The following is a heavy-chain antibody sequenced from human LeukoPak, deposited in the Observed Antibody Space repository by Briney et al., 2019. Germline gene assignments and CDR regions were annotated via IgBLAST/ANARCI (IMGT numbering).Heavy chain of an antibody. CDR3: ARDYSDYVWGSYRYTLGFDY. J-gene: IGHJ4*02. Sequence: PGGSLRLSCAASGFTFSSYSMNWVRQAPGKGLEWVSSISSSSYIYYADSVKGRFTISRDNAKNSLYLQMNSLRAEDTAVYYCARDYSDYVWGSYRYTLGFDYWGQGTLVTVSS. CDR2: ISSSSYI. D-gene: IGHD3-16*02. V-gene: IGHV3-21*01. CDR1: GFTFSSYS.